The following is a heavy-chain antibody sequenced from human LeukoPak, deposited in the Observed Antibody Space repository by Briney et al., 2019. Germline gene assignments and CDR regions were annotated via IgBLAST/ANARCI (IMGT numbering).Heavy chain of an antibody. CDR1: GXTFSIHG. J-gene: IGHJ6*02. Sequence: PGRSLRLSCAASGXTFSIHGMHWVRQAPGKGLEWVAVISHDGSNKNYADSVKGRFTISRDNSKNTLFLQMNSLRPEDTALYYCTKDGLGYYYYGMDVWGQGTTVTVSS. D-gene: IGHD6-6*01. CDR3: TKDGLGYYYYGMDV. CDR2: ISHDGSNK. V-gene: IGHV3-30*18.